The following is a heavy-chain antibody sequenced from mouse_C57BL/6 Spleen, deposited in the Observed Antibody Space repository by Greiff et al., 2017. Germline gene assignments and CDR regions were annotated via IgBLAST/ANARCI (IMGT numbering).Heavy chain of an antibody. D-gene: IGHD2-4*01. CDR1: GYTFTSYW. Sequence: QVQLQQPGAELVKPGASVKLSCKASGYTFTSYWMHWVKQRPGQGLEWIGMIHPNSGSTNYNEKFKSKATLTVDKSSSTAYMQLSSLTSEDSAVYYCARSGYDYGYAMDYWGQGTSVTVSS. CDR2: IHPNSGST. V-gene: IGHV1-64*01. J-gene: IGHJ4*01. CDR3: ARSGYDYGYAMDY.